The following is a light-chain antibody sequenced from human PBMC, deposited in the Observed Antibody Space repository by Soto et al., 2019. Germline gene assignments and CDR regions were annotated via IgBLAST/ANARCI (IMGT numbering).Light chain of an antibody. J-gene: IGLJ3*02. Sequence: QAVVTQPPSASGTPGQRVTISCSGSTSNIGSNTVNWYQHLPRTAPKFLMYSDNQRPSGVPDRFSGSKSGTSASLAISGLQSEDEAEYYCASWDDSLNGWVFGGGTKLTVL. V-gene: IGLV1-44*01. CDR1: TSNIGSNT. CDR2: SDN. CDR3: ASWDDSLNGWV.